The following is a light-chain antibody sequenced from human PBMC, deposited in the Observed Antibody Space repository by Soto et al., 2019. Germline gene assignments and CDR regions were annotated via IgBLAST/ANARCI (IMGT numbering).Light chain of an antibody. J-gene: IGLJ2*01. Sequence: QSVLTQPPSVSGAPGQRVTISCTGSSSNIGAGYDVHWYQQLPGTAPKLLIYGHSNRPSGVPDRFSGSKSGTSASLAFTGLQAEDEADDYCQSYDSRLSGYVVFGGGTKLTVL. CDR1: SSNIGAGYD. CDR2: GHS. V-gene: IGLV1-40*01. CDR3: QSYDSRLSGYVV.